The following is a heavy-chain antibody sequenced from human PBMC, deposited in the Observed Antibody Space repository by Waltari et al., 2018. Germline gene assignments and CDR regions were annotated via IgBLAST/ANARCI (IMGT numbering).Heavy chain of an antibody. CDR1: GLTFSSHW. Sequence: EVQVVESGGGLVQPGGSLRLSCAASGLTFSSHWMHWVRQAPGKGLVWVSRINGYGRSTSYADSGKGRFTISRDNAKNTVYLQMDSLRAEDTAVYYCVSGESGFAIRGQGSLVTVSS. CDR3: VSGESGFAI. D-gene: IGHD3-3*01. CDR2: INGYGRST. V-gene: IGHV3-74*01. J-gene: IGHJ4*02.